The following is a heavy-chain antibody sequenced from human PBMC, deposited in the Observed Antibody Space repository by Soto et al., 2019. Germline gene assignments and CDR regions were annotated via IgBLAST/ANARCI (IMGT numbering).Heavy chain of an antibody. CDR1: GFTFSSYS. D-gene: IGHD3-3*01. V-gene: IGHV3-21*01. CDR2: ISSSSSYI. CDR3: VTDLVDFWSGYQEYYFDY. J-gene: IGHJ4*02. Sequence: EVQLVESGGGLVKPGGSLRLSCAASGFTFSSYSMNWVRQAPGKGLEWVSSISSSSSYIYYADSVKGRFTISRDNAKNSLYLQMNSLRAEDTAVYYCVTDLVDFWSGYQEYYFDYWGQGTLVTVSS.